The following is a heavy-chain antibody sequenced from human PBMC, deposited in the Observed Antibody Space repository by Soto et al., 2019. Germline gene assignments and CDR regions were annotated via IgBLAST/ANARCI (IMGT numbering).Heavy chain of an antibody. V-gene: IGHV3-9*01. D-gene: IGHD3-22*01. CDR3: AKDKSYDRSIYYPVNGMDV. J-gene: IGHJ6*02. Sequence: PGGSLRLSCAASGFTFDDYAMHWVRQAPGKGLEWVSGITWNSDSIGYADSVKGRFTISRDNAKNSLYLQMNSLRGEDTAFYYCAKDKSYDRSIYYPVNGMDVWGQGTTVTVSS. CDR2: ITWNSDSI. CDR1: GFTFDDYA.